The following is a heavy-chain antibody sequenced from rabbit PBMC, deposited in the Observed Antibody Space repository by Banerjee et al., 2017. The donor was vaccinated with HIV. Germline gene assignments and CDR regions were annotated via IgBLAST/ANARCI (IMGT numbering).Heavy chain of an antibody. CDR2: IYAGSSVT. Sequence: QSLEKSGGDLVKPGASLTLTCTASGFDFSHNYWICWVRQAPGKGLEWIGRIYAGSSVTDCATWAKGRFTISKTSSTTVTLQMTSLTAADTATYFCVRRGSNSGYNLWGQGTLVTVS. CDR1: GFDFSHNYW. V-gene: IGHV1S40*01. J-gene: IGHJ3*01. D-gene: IGHD1-1*01. CDR3: VRRGSNSGYNL.